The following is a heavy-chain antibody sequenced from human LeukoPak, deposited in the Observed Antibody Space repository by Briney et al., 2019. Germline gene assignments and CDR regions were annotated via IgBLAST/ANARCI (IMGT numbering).Heavy chain of an antibody. V-gene: IGHV1-8*01. Sequence: ASVKVSCKASGYTFTSYDINWVRQATGQGLEWMGWMNPNSGNTGYAQKFQGRVTMTRNTSISTAYMELSSLRSEDTAVYYCARCVKISGGSCYWGDYWGQGTLVTVSS. CDR2: MNPNSGNT. D-gene: IGHD2-15*01. CDR3: ARCVKISGGSCYWGDY. J-gene: IGHJ4*02. CDR1: GYTFTSYD.